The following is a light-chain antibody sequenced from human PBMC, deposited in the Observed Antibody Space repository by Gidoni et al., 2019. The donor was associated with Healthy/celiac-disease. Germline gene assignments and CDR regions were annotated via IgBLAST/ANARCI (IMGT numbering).Light chain of an antibody. J-gene: IGLJ3*02. Sequence: QSALTQPASVSESPGQSITISCTGTISDIGNYNLVSWYQQHPGKAPKLVIYEVSQRPSGVSNRFSGSKSGTTASLAISGLQPEDEADYYCCSSAGTGVVVFGGGTKLTVL. CDR2: EVS. V-gene: IGLV2-23*02. CDR3: CSSAGTGVVV. CDR1: ISDIGNYNL.